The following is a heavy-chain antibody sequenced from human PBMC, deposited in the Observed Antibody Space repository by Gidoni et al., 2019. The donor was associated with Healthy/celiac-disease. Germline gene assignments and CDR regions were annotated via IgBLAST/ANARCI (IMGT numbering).Heavy chain of an antibody. CDR2: ISYDGSNK. CDR3: AYSSGFGLDY. Sequence: QVQLVESGGGVVQPGRSLRLSCAASGFTISSYAMHWVRQAPGKGLEWVAVISYDGSNKYYADSVKGRFTISRDNSKNTLYLQMNSLRAEDTAVYYCAYSSGFGLDYWGQGTLVTVSS. V-gene: IGHV3-30-3*01. CDR1: GFTISSYA. J-gene: IGHJ4*02. D-gene: IGHD3-10*01.